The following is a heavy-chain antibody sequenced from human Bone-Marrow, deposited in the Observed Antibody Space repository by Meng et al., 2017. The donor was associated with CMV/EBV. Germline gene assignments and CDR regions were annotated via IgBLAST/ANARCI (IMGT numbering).Heavy chain of an antibody. V-gene: IGHV1-18*01. CDR3: ARDDRYDYGDYAIDY. J-gene: IGHJ4*02. Sequence: QVQLVQSGAEVKKPGASVKVSCKTSGYIFSTYGISWVRQAPGQGLEYMGWISEYNGNTNYAQKVQGRVTVTTDSSTSTAYMELSSLRSEDTAVYYCARDDRYDYGDYAIDYWGQGTLVTVSS. CDR2: ISEYNGNT. CDR1: GYIFSTYG. D-gene: IGHD4-17*01.